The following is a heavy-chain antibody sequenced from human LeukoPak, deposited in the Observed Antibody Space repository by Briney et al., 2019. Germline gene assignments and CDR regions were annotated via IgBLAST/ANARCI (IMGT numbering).Heavy chain of an antibody. J-gene: IGHJ3*02. V-gene: IGHV3-66*01. D-gene: IGHD6-13*01. CDR1: GFSVNSNY. CDR3: ARERTRIAAAGSAFDI. CDR2: IYSSGST. Sequence: GGSLRLSCAASGFSVNSNYMSWVRQAPGKGLEWVSVIYSSGSTYYADSVKGRFTISRDNAKNSLYLQMNSLRAEDTAVYYCARERTRIAAAGSAFDIWGQGTMVTVSS.